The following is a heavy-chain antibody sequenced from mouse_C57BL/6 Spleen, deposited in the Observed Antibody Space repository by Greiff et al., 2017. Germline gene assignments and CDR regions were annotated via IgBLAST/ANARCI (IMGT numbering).Heavy chain of an antibody. CDR2: IYPSDSET. D-gene: IGHD2-3*01. V-gene: IGHV1-61*01. CDR1: GYTFTSYW. J-gene: IGHJ2*01. Sequence: VQLQQSGAELVRPGSSVKLSCKASGYTFTSYWMDWVKQRPGQGLEWIGNIYPSDSETHYNQKFKDKATLTVDKSSSTAYMQLSSLTSEDSAVYYCARGYDGYFHYFDYWGQGTTLTVSS. CDR3: ARGYDGYFHYFDY.